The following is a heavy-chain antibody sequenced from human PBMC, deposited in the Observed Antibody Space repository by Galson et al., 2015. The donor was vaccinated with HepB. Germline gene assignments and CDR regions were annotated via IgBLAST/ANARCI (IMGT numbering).Heavy chain of an antibody. V-gene: IGHV3-9*01. CDR1: GFTFDDYV. CDR3: ARDRHILTGDYSLDY. D-gene: IGHD3-9*01. Sequence: SLRLSCAASGFTFDDYVMHWVRQAPGKGLEWVSTINWNSGDVDYADSVKGRSTISRDNAKDSLCLQLNNLRLEDTAFYYCARDRHILTGDYSLDYWGRGTLVTVSS. J-gene: IGHJ4*02. CDR2: INWNSGDV.